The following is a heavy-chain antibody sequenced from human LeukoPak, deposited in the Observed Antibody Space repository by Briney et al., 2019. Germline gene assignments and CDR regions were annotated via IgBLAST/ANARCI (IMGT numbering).Heavy chain of an antibody. CDR3: ATMGNP. J-gene: IGHJ4*02. D-gene: IGHD1-26*01. CDR1: GFTFSNYD. V-gene: IGHV3-23*01. Sequence: GGSLRLSCAASGFTFSNYDMSWVRQAPGKGLEWVSGISGSGGSTYYADSVKGRFTISRDKSKNTLYLQMNSLRAEDTAVYYCATMGNPWGQGTLVTVSS. CDR2: ISGSGGST.